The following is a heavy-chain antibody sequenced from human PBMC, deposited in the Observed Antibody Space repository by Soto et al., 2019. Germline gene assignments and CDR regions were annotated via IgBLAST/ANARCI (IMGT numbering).Heavy chain of an antibody. D-gene: IGHD3-22*01. Sequence: ASVKVSCKASGYTFITYGVSWVRQAPGQGLEWMGWISAYNGDTNYAQNLQGRVTMTTDTSTTTAYMELRSLRSDDTAVYYCARVDYYDNSGYYLDYWGQGTLVTVSS. CDR2: ISAYNGDT. CDR3: ARVDYYDNSGYYLDY. V-gene: IGHV1-18*01. J-gene: IGHJ4*02. CDR1: GYTFITYG.